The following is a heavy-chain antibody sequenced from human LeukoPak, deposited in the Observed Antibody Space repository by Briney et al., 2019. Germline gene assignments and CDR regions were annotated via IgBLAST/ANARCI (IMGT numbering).Heavy chain of an antibody. CDR3: ARGGDFSDSLTDY. CDR1: GYTFNRYA. J-gene: IGHJ4*02. CDR2: IITNTGNP. D-gene: IGHD4-17*01. Sequence: VASVKVSCKASGYTFNRYAMNWVRQAPGQGLEWMGWIITNTGNPMYAQGFTGRFVFSVDTSVSTAYLQISSLKAEDTAVYYCARGGDFSDSLTDYWGQGTLVTVSS. V-gene: IGHV7-4-1*02.